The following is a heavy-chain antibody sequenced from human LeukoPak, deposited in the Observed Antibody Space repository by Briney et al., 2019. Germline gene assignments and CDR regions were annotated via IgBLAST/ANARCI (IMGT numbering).Heavy chain of an antibody. CDR3: ARDLPGASASVFAFDI. V-gene: IGHV4-38-2*02. CDR2: IYRSGST. Sequence: SETLSLTCSVSDFSISSGYFWGWIRQPPGKGLEWIGFIYRSGSTYYNPSLKSRVTISLDTSKNQLSLKLSSVPAADTALYYCARDLPGASASVFAFDIWGQGTLVTVSS. D-gene: IGHD3-10*01. CDR1: DFSISSGYF. J-gene: IGHJ3*02.